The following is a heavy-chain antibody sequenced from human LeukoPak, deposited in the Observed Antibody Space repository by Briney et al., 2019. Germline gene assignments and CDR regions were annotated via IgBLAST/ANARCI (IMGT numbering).Heavy chain of an antibody. Sequence: GGSLRLSCAASGFTFSSYEMNWIRQAPGKGLEWVAYISSSSSTIYYADSVKGRFTISRDNAKNSLSLQLSSLRAEDTAVYYCARLNPQYYYDSSGYYYYDYWGQGTLVTVSS. D-gene: IGHD3-22*01. J-gene: IGHJ4*02. V-gene: IGHV3-48*03. CDR3: ARLNPQYYYDSSGYYYYDY. CDR2: ISSSSSTI. CDR1: GFTFSSYE.